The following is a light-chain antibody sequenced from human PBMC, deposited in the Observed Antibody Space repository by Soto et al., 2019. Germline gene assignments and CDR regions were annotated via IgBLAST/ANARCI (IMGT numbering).Light chain of an antibody. CDR2: EVS. Sequence: QSALTQPASVSGSPGQSITISCTGTSSDVGGYNYVSWYQQHPGKAPKLMIYEVSDRPSGVSNRFSGSKSGNTASLTISGLQAEAEADYYCSSYTNNRTMVFGGGTKLTVL. V-gene: IGLV2-14*01. CDR3: SSYTNNRTMV. J-gene: IGLJ2*01. CDR1: SSDVGGYNY.